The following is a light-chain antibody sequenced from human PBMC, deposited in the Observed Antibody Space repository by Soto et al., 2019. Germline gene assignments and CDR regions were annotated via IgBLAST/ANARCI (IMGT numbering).Light chain of an antibody. CDR1: SSDVGGYNY. CDR3: CSYTSSSTFVL. J-gene: IGLJ2*01. V-gene: IGLV2-14*01. CDR2: DVS. Sequence: QSALTQPASVSGSPGQSITISCTGTSSDVGGYNYVSWYQQHPGKAPKLMIYDVSNRPSGVSNRFFGSKSSNTASPTISGLQAEDEAEYYCCSYTSSSTFVLFGGGTQLTVL.